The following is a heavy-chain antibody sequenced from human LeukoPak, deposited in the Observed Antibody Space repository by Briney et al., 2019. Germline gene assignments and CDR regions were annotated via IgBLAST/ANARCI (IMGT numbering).Heavy chain of an antibody. CDR1: GXTFSSYW. V-gene: IGHV3-7*05. CDR3: ARLLYSYGDY. D-gene: IGHD5-18*01. CDR2: IKQDGSEK. J-gene: IGHJ4*02. Sequence: GGSLRLSCAASGXTFSSYWMSWVRQAPGKGLEWVANIKQDGSEKYYVDSVKGRFTISRDNAKNSLYLQMNSLRAEDTAVYYCARLLYSYGDYWGQGTLVTVSS.